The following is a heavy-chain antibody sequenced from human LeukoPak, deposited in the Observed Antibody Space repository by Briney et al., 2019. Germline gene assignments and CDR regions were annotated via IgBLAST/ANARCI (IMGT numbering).Heavy chain of an antibody. CDR1: GFTVSSNY. CDR3: ARGGVVGSGSYYY. Sequence: QPGGSLRLSCAASGFTVSSNYMSWVRQAPGKGLEWVAVISYDGSNKYYADSVKGRFTISRDNSKNTLYLQMNSLRAEDTAVYYCARGGVVGSGSYYYWGQGTLVTVSS. D-gene: IGHD3-10*01. V-gene: IGHV3-30-3*01. CDR2: ISYDGSNK. J-gene: IGHJ4*02.